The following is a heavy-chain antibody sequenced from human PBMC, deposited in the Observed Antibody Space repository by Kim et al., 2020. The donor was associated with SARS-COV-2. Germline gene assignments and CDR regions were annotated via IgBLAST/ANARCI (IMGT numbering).Heavy chain of an antibody. J-gene: IGHJ4*02. CDR3: ARARHLDH. CDR2: ISSTSSFI. Sequence: VGSLRLSCAASGFTFSNYSLNWVRQAPGKGLEWVSSISSTSSFIFYADSVRDRFTISRDNAKNTLSLQMNSLRGDDTAVYYCARARHLDHWGQGTLVT. V-gene: IGHV3-21*06. CDR1: GFTFSNYS.